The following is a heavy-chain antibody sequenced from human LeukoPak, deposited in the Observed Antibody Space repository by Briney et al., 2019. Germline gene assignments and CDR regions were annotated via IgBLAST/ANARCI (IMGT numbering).Heavy chain of an antibody. D-gene: IGHD6-13*01. Sequence: GGSLRLSCAASGFTFSSYAMHWVRQAPGKGLEWVAVISYDGSSKYYADSVKGRFTISRDNSKNTLYLQMNSLRAEDTAVYYCARGSQQLVDSADYWGQGTLVTVSS. J-gene: IGHJ4*02. CDR3: ARGSQQLVDSADY. V-gene: IGHV3-30*04. CDR2: ISYDGSSK. CDR1: GFTFSSYA.